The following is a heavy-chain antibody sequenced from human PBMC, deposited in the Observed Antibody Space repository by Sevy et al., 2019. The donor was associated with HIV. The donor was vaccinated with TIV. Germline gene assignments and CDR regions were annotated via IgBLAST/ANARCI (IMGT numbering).Heavy chain of an antibody. J-gene: IGHJ4*02. CDR2: ITWNSGSV. Sequence: GGSLRLSCAASGFSFDDYAMHWVRQRPGKGLEWVSGITWNSGSVGYADSVKGRFTISRDNAKNSLYLQMSNLRPEDTALCYCAKDNVGYSSGWYFYFDFWGQGTLVTVSS. D-gene: IGHD6-13*01. V-gene: IGHV3-9*01. CDR1: GFSFDDYA. CDR3: AKDNVGYSSGWYFYFDF.